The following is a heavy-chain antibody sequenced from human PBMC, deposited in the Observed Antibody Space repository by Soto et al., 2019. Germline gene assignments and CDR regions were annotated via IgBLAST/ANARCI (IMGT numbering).Heavy chain of an antibody. J-gene: IGHJ5*02. CDR2: ISAYTDNP. D-gene: IGHD2-2*01. Sequence: QVQLVQSGGEVKKPGASVKVSCKASGYTFTNYGVTWVRQAPGQGLEWMGWISAYTDNPNYAQKFQGRVTLTIETSTTTAYMDLRSLTSDDTAVYYCARVIPGAEAWFDPWGQGTLVTVSS. V-gene: IGHV1-18*01. CDR1: GYTFTNYG. CDR3: ARVIPGAEAWFDP.